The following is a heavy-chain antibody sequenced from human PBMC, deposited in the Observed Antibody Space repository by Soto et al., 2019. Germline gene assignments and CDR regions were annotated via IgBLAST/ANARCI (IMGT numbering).Heavy chain of an antibody. V-gene: IGHV3-23*01. J-gene: IGHJ5*01. D-gene: IGHD3-9*01. CDR2: IRGSGVST. CDR3: ARQKLGGYFDANIFFFTQGAAYDS. Sequence: XPGKGQEWVSAIRGSGVSTYYADSVKGRFTISRDSSNNQLYLQMNSVRVEDTAVYFCARQKLGGYFDANIFFFTQGAAYDS.